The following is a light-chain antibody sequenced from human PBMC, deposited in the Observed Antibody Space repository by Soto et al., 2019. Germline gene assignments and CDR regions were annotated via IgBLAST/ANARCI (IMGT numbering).Light chain of an antibody. CDR3: QQYNDLST. V-gene: IGKV1-5*03. Sequence: DIQMTQSPSPLSASVGDTVTITGRASQTIGTWLAWYQQKPAKAPKLLIYKASTLESGVPSRFSGSGSGTEFTLTISGLQADDFATYYCQQYNDLSTFGGGTKVDI. J-gene: IGKJ4*01. CDR2: KAS. CDR1: QTIGTW.